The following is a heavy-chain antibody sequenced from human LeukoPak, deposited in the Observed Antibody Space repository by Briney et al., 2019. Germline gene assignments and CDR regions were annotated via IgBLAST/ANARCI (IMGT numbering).Heavy chain of an antibody. CDR2: IYYSGST. CDR3: ARDGYYYDSSGYYPRSHFDY. CDR1: GGSISSSSYY. V-gene: IGHV4-39*07. D-gene: IGHD3-22*01. J-gene: IGHJ4*02. Sequence: SETLSLTCTVSGGSISSSSYYWGWIRQPPGKGLEWIGSIYYSGSTYYNPSLKSRVTISVDTSKNQFSLKLSSVTAADTAVYYCARDGYYYDSSGYYPRSHFDYWGQGTLVTVSS.